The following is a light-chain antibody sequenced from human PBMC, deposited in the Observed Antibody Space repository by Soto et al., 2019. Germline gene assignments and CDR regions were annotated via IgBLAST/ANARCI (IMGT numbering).Light chain of an antibody. V-gene: IGKV1-5*01. CDR2: DAS. CDR3: RQYNSYSWT. J-gene: IGKJ1*01. Sequence: DIQMTTSPSTMSAYEKDVDIITCRAIQNINIWLAWDQQKPGKAPKLLIFDASSLESGDPSRFSGSGSGTEFTLAISSLQPDDFATYYCRQYNSYSWTYGQATKVDIK. CDR1: QNINIW.